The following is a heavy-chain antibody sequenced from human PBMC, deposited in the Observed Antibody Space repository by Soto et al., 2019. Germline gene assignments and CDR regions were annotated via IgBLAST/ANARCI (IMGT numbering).Heavy chain of an antibody. Sequence: ASVKVSCKASGYTFTSYGISWVRQAPGQGLEWMGWISAYNGNTNYAQKLQGRVTMTTDTSTSTAYMELRSLRSDDTAVYYCARAVVVAATDLEYYYYYHYMDVWGKGTTVTVSS. CDR3: ARAVVVAATDLEYYYYYHYMDV. J-gene: IGHJ6*03. CDR2: ISAYNGNT. V-gene: IGHV1-18*01. D-gene: IGHD2-15*01. CDR1: GYTFTSYG.